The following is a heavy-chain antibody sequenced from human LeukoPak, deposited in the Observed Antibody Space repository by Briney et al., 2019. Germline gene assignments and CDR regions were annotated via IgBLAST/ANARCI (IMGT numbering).Heavy chain of an antibody. J-gene: IGHJ3*02. V-gene: IGHV6-1*01. CDR1: GDSVSSNSVA. CDR3: ARGVPYSSGWYRVHAFDI. Sequence: SQTLSLTCAISGDSVSSNSVAWNWIRQSPPRGLEWLGRTYYRSKWYNDYAASVKSRISVSPDTSKNQFSLKLSSVTAADTAVYYCARGVPYSSGWYRVHAFDIWGQGTMVTVSS. CDR2: TYYRSKWYN. D-gene: IGHD6-19*01.